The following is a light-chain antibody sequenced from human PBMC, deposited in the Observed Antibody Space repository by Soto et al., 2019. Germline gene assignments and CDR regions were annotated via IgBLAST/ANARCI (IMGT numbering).Light chain of an antibody. V-gene: IGKV1-33*01. CDR2: DAS. CDR1: QDISKN. J-gene: IGKJ5*01. Sequence: IQMTQSPSSLSASVGDRVTITCQASQDISKNLNWYQQKPGKAPKLLIYDASSLQTGVPSRFSGSGSATHCTYTIRRLQPEDVAPYYCQQYDNLLPITFGQGTRLEIK. CDR3: QQYDNLLPIT.